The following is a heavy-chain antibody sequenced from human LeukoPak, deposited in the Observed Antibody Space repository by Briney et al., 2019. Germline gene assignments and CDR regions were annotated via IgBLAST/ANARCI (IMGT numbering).Heavy chain of an antibody. CDR3: ARANDDYGGNSGDFDY. J-gene: IGHJ4*02. Sequence: ASVKVSCKASGYTFTSYDINWVRQATGQGLEWMGWMNPNSGNTGYAQKFQGRVTMTRDTSISTAYMELSRLRSDDTAVYYCARANDDYGGNSGDFDYWGQGTLVTVSS. CDR2: MNPNSGNT. V-gene: IGHV1-8*02. D-gene: IGHD4-23*01. CDR1: GYTFTSYD.